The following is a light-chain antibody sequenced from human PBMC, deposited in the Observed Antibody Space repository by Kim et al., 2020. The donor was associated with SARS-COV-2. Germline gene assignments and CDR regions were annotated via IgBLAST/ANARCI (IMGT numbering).Light chain of an antibody. J-gene: IGLJ3*02. CDR1: TSNLVVESIM. CDR2: NNN. Sequence: TISCSGSTSNLVVESIMLNWYQQVPGTAPRLLIYNNNQRPSGVPDRFSGSKSGTSASLAISGLQSEDEATYYCAAWDDSLNGWVFGGGTQLTVL. V-gene: IGLV1-44*01. CDR3: AAWDDSLNGWV.